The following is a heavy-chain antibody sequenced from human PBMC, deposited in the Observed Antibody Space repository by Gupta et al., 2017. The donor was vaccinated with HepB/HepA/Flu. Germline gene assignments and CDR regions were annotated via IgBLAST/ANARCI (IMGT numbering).Heavy chain of an antibody. V-gene: IGHV3-48*03. Sequence: EVQLVESGGGLVQPGGSLRLSCAASGFTFSSHEMNWVRQAPGKGLDWISYISSSGSSIYYADSVKGRFTISRDNAKNSLFLQMNRLRDEDTAVYYCARGSGYYNSGTYYYGGFEPWGQGTLVTVSS. CDR2: ISSSGSSI. CDR1: GFTFSSHE. CDR3: ARGSGYYNSGTYYYGGFEP. J-gene: IGHJ5*02. D-gene: IGHD3-10*01.